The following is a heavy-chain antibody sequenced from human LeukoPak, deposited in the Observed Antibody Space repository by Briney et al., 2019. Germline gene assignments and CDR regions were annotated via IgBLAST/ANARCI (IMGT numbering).Heavy chain of an antibody. D-gene: IGHD1-14*01. J-gene: IGHJ5*02. CDR2: ISWNSGSI. CDR1: GFTFDEYG. V-gene: IGHV3-9*01. CDR3: AKDRHPLITDWFDP. Sequence: GGSLRLSCAASGFTFDEYGMHWVRQAPGKGLEWVSGISWNSGSIAYADSVRGRFTISRDNAKNSLYLQMNSLRPEDTALYYCAKDRHPLITDWFDPWGQGTLVTVSS.